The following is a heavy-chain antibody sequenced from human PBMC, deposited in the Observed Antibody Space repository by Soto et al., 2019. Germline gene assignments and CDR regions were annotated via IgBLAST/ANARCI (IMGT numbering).Heavy chain of an antibody. CDR1: GGSISSSSYY. Sequence: QLQLQESGPGLVKPSETLSLTCTVSGGSISSSSYYWGWIRQPPGKGLAWIGSIYYRGNTYYNPSLKSRVAISVDTSRNQFSLKLSSVTAADTAVYYCARHLGYNYNLFDYWGQGTLVTVSS. V-gene: IGHV4-39*01. J-gene: IGHJ4*02. CDR3: ARHLGYNYNLFDY. CDR2: IYYRGNT. D-gene: IGHD5-12*01.